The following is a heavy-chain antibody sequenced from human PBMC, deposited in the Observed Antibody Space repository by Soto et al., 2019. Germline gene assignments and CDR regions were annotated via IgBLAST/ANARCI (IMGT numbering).Heavy chain of an antibody. Sequence: ASVKVSCKASGYTFTSYYMHWVRQAPGQGLEWMGWINPNSGGTYYAQKFQGRVTMTRDTSISTAYMELSRLRSDDTAVYYCARAQGLPYSFDCWGQGTLVTVS. CDR3: ARAQGLPYSFDC. CDR2: INPNSGGT. J-gene: IGHJ4*02. CDR1: GYTFTSYY. D-gene: IGHD2-21*02. V-gene: IGHV1-2*02.